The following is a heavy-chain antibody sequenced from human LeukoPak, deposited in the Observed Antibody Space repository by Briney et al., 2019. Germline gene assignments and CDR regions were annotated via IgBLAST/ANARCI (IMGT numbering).Heavy chain of an antibody. Sequence: PSETLSLTCAVSGASISRPYYSWAWIRQPPGKGLEWIGDVDHTGSTKFNPSLNGRVSISRDTSNNFFSLRLRSVTAADTAVYFCARGRVSSSTWYSTYYYFFYMDFWGKGTTVTVSS. J-gene: IGHJ6*03. CDR1: GASISRPYYS. CDR3: ARGRVSSSTWYSTYYYFFYMDF. V-gene: IGHV4-61*03. D-gene: IGHD4-11*01. CDR2: VDHTGST.